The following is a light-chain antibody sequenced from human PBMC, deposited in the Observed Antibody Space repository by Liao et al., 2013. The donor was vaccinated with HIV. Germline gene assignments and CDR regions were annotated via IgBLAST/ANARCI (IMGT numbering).Light chain of an antibody. Sequence: SYELTQSPSVSVAPGKTATISCGGDSIGSKSVHWYQQKPGQAPVLVIYYDSDRPSGIPERFSGSNSGNTATLTISGVEAGDEADYYCQVWDRSSDQYVFGIGTKVTVL. CDR3: QVWDRSSDQYV. CDR2: YDS. V-gene: IGLV3-21*04. J-gene: IGLJ1*01. CDR1: SIGSKS.